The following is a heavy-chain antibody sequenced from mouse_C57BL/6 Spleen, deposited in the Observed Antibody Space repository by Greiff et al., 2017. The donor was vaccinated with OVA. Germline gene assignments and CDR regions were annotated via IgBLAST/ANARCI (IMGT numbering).Heavy chain of an antibody. CDR3: AREGIYDGVYSFDY. D-gene: IGHD1-2*01. V-gene: IGHV1-80*01. CDR1: GYAFSSYW. Sequence: QVQLKESGAELVKPGASVKISCKASGYAFSSYWMNWVKQRPGKGLEWIGQIYPGDGDTNYNGKFKGKATLTADKSSSTAYMQLSSLTSEDSAVYFCAREGIYDGVYSFDYWGQGTTLTVSS. CDR2: IYPGDGDT. J-gene: IGHJ2*01.